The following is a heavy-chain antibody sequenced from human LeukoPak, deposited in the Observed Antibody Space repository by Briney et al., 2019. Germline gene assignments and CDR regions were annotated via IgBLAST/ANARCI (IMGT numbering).Heavy chain of an antibody. CDR3: ARHLSSRQSPWYFDL. CDR1: GGSISSSSYS. Sequence: SETLSLTCTVPGGSISSSSYSWGWIRQPPGKGLEWIGTIYYGGSTYYNPSLKSRVTISVDTSKNQFSLKLSSVTAADTAVYYCARHLSSRQSPWYFDLWGRGTLVTVSS. V-gene: IGHV4-39*01. D-gene: IGHD5/OR15-5a*01. CDR2: IYYGGST. J-gene: IGHJ2*01.